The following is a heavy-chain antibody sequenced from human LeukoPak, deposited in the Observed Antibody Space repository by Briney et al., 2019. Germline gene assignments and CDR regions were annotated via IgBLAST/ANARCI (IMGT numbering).Heavy chain of an antibody. J-gene: IGHJ5*02. CDR3: ARVMAARREDLNWFNP. CDR2: IYYSGNT. V-gene: IGHV4-39*07. CDR1: GGSISSSGSY. Sequence: PSETLSLTCTVSGGSISSSGSYWGWIRQPPGKGLEWIGSIYYSGNTYNPSLKSRVTISVDTSKNQFSLNLTSVNAADTAVYYCARVMAARREDLNWFNPWGQGTLVTVSS. D-gene: IGHD6-6*01.